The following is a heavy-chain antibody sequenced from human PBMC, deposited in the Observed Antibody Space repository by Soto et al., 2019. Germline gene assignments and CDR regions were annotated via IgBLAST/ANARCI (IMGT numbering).Heavy chain of an antibody. J-gene: IGHJ4*02. CDR3: TRLGSGYYYDGY. D-gene: IGHD3-22*01. V-gene: IGHV3-73*02. CDR2: IRDKALNYAT. CDR1: GFTFSGSD. Sequence: EVQLVESGGGLVQPGGSLKLSCAASGFTFSGSDMNWVRQASGKGLEWVGRIRDKALNYATAYAASVKGRFIISRDDSKNTAYLQMNSLKTEDTAVYYCTRLGSGYYYDGYWGQGTLVTVSS.